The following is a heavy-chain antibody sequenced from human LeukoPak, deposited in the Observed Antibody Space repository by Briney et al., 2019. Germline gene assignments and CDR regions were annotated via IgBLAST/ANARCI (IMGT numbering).Heavy chain of an antibody. V-gene: IGHV3-48*03. D-gene: IGHD5-12*01. CDR1: GFAFSSYE. Sequence: GGSLRLSCAASGFAFSSYEMNWVRQAPGKGLEWVSYISTSGSTIHYADSVKGRSTFSTDNAKSSVYLQMNSLRADDTAVYYCASRQSYGGYDYWGQGTLVTVSS. CDR3: ASRQSYGGYDY. J-gene: IGHJ4*02. CDR2: ISTSGSTI.